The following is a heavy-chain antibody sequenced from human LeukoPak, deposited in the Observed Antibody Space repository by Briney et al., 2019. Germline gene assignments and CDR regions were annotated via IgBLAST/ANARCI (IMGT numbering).Heavy chain of an antibody. V-gene: IGHV4-39*07. D-gene: IGHD2-21*02. CDR3: ARDRIVVVTGYRDNNWFDP. Sequence: SETLSLTCTVSGGSISSSSYYWGWIRQPPGKGLEWIGSIYYSGSTYYNPSLKSRVTISVDTSKNQFSLKLSSVTAADTAVYYCARDRIVVVTGYRDNNWFDPWGQGTLVTVSS. CDR2: IYYSGST. CDR1: GGSISSSSYY. J-gene: IGHJ5*02.